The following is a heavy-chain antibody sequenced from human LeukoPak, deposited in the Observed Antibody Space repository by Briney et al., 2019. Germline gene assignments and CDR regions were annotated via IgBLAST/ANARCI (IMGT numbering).Heavy chain of an antibody. V-gene: IGHV1-2*02. J-gene: IGHJ4*02. CDR2: INLYNGAT. D-gene: IGHD1-14*01. CDR3: ESWAGGNEPVASFDY. CDR1: GYSFTAYY. Sequence: ASVKVSCKPTGYSFTAYYIFWMRQAPGQGLECMGWINLYNGATKYAQRFHIRVTMTRDTSISTAYMELSKLRSDDTTTYYCESWAGGNEPVASFDYWGQGTLVTVSS.